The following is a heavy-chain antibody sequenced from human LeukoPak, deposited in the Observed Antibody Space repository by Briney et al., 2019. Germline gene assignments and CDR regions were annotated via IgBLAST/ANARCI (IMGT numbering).Heavy chain of an antibody. CDR3: AREAGTFDY. CDR1: GFTFSSYW. V-gene: IGHV3-74*01. CDR2: INSGGSST. Sequence: PGGSLRLSCAPSGFTFSSYWMHWVRQAPGKGLEWVSRINSGGSSTSYADSVKGRFTISRDNAKNTLYLQMNSLRAEDTAVYYCAREAGTFDYWGQGTLVTVSS. J-gene: IGHJ4*02. D-gene: IGHD1-7*01.